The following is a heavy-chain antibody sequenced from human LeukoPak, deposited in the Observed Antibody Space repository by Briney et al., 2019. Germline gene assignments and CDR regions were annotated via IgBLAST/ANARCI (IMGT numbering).Heavy chain of an antibody. CDR3: ARVGTPMVTIVAPYYMDV. V-gene: IGHV3-7*01. Sequence: GGSLRLSCAASGFTFSNYWMSWIRQTPEKGLEWVANIKHDGSQKYYVDSVKGRFTISRDNAKNSLYLQMTSLRAEDTAVYYCARVGTPMVTIVAPYYMDVWGKGTTVTVSS. J-gene: IGHJ6*03. D-gene: IGHD5-18*01. CDR2: IKHDGSQK. CDR1: GFTFSNYW.